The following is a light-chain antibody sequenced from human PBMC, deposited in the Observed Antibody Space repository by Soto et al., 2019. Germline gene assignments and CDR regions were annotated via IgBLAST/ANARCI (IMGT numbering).Light chain of an antibody. J-gene: IGKJ1*01. CDR3: QQRSNWPRT. V-gene: IGKV3-11*01. Sequence: EIVLTQSPDTLSLSPGERATLSCRASQGVSSSLAWLQEKPGQAPRLLIYDASTRATGIPARFSGSGSGTDFTLTISSLGPEDFAVYYCQQRSNWPRTFGQGTKVDIK. CDR2: DAS. CDR1: QGVSSS.